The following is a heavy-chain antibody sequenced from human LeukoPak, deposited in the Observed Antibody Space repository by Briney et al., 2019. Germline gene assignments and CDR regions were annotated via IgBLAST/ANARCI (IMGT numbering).Heavy chain of an antibody. CDR3: AKEASRKDTAMVYCDY. D-gene: IGHD5-18*01. Sequence: GGSLRLSCAASGFTFSSYAMSWVRQAPGKGLEWVSAISGSGGSTYYADSVKGRFTISRDNSKNTLYLQMNSLRAEDTAVYYCAKEASRKDTAMVYCDYWGQGTLVTVSS. CDR2: ISGSGGST. CDR1: GFTFSSYA. J-gene: IGHJ4*02. V-gene: IGHV3-23*01.